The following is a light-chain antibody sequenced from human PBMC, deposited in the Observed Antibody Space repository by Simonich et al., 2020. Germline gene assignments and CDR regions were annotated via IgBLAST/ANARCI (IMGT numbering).Light chain of an antibody. Sequence: QSVLTQPPSASGTPGQRVTISCSGSSSNIGSNYVYWYQQLPGTAPKLLIYRKNQRPSGVPGRFSCSSAGTSASLAISGLRSEDEADYYCAAWDDSLSGVVFGGGTKLTVL. V-gene: IGLV1-47*01. CDR1: SSNIGSNY. J-gene: IGLJ2*01. CDR2: RKN. CDR3: AAWDDSLSGVV.